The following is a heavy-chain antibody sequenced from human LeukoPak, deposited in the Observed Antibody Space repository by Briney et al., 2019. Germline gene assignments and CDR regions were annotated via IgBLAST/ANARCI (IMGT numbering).Heavy chain of an antibody. CDR1: GFTSSSYS. D-gene: IGHD4-17*01. V-gene: IGHV3-21*01. CDR3: ARDRIIYGDYGDAFDI. Sequence: GGSLRLSCAASGFTSSSYSMSCVRQAPGSGLEWVSSISSSSSFIYYADSLKGRFTISRDNAKNSLYLQMNSLRAEDTAVYYCARDRIIYGDYGDAFDIWGQGTMVTASS. J-gene: IGHJ3*02. CDR2: ISSSSSFI.